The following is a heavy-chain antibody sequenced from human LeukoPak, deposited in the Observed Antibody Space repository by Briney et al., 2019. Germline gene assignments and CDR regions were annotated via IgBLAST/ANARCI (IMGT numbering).Heavy chain of an antibody. CDR3: ARSAAGTYY. V-gene: IGHV3-21*01. CDR1: GFTFSSYI. CDR2: ISSSSSYK. J-gene: IGHJ4*02. D-gene: IGHD1-1*01. Sequence: GGSLRLSCVASGFTFSSYIMNWVRQAPGNWLEWVSSISSSSSYKYYTDSVKGRFTISRDNAKNSLYLQMNSLRAEDTAVYYCARSAAGTYYWGQGTLVTVSS.